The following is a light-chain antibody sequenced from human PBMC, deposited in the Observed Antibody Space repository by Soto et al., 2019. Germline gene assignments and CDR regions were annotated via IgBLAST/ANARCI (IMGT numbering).Light chain of an antibody. J-gene: IGKJ1*01. V-gene: IGKV1-5*01. CDR2: DAS. Sequence: DIQMTQSPSTLSASIGDRVTITCRASESIRTWLAWYQHKPGKAPKFLIYDASSLESGVPSRFSGSGSETEFTLTISGLQPGDSATYYCQQYNSYSEAFGQGTKVDIK. CDR3: QQYNSYSEA. CDR1: ESIRTW.